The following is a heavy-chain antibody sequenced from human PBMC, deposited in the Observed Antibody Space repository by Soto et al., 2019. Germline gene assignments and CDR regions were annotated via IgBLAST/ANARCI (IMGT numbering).Heavy chain of an antibody. CDR2: IYPGDATT. J-gene: IGHJ4*02. V-gene: IGHV5-51*01. CDR3: AKFIGVYYKKNCYPSLDF. D-gene: IGHD3-10*01. CDR1: GYRFSSFW. Sequence: PGESLKISCNISGYRFSSFWIAWVRQKPGKGLEWMGIIYPGDATTIYSPSFQGRLTISVDMSISTAHLQWYDLKASDSAMYYCAKFIGVYYKKNCYPSLDFGGKGTGVPVSS.